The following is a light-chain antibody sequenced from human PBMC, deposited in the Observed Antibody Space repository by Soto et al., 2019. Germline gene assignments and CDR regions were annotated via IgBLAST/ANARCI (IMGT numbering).Light chain of an antibody. CDR1: SSVVGTYNL. Sequence: QSVLTQPASVSGSPGQSIAISCTGTSSVVGTYNLVSWYQHHPGKAPKAMIYENNKRPAGVSNRFSGSKSGNTASLTISGLQAEDEAVYYCCSYAGGSSLVFGGGPQLTVL. V-gene: IGLV2-23*01. CDR2: ENN. CDR3: CSYAGGSSLV. J-gene: IGLJ3*02.